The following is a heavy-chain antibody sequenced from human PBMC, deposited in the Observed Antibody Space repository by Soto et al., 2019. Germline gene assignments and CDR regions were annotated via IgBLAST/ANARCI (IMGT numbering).Heavy chain of an antibody. CDR3: ARDSHGYNALDYFDY. J-gene: IGHJ4*02. D-gene: IGHD5-12*01. Sequence: ASVKVSCKASGGTFSSYAISWVRQAPGQGLEWMGGIIPIFGTANYAQKFQGRVTITADKSTSTAYMELSSLRSEDTAVYYCARDSHGYNALDYFDYWGQGTLVTVS. V-gene: IGHV1-69*06. CDR1: GGTFSSYA. CDR2: IIPIFGTA.